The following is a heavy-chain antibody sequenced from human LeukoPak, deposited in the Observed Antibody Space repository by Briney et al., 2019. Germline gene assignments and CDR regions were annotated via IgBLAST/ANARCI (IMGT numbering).Heavy chain of an antibody. CDR2: INPNSGGT. CDR3: AREGVVPAATDAFDI. Sequence: ASVKVSCKASGYTFTGYYMHWVRQAPGQGLDWMGWINPNSGGTNYAQKFQGRVTMTRDTSISTAYMELSRLRSDDTAVYYCAREGVVPAATDAFDIWGQGTMVTVSS. CDR1: GYTFTGYY. D-gene: IGHD2-2*01. V-gene: IGHV1-2*02. J-gene: IGHJ3*02.